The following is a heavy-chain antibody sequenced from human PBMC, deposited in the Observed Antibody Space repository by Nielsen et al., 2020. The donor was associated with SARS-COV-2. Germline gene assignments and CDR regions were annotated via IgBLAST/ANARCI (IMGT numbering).Heavy chain of an antibody. V-gene: IGHV3-23*01. CDR3: AKDVLLGYCSGGSCSRGWFDP. CDR1: GFTVSSNY. CDR2: ISGSGGST. J-gene: IGHJ5*02. Sequence: ETLSLTCAASGFTVSSNYMSWVRQAPGKGLEWVSAISGSGGSTYYADSVKGRFTISRDNSKNTLYLQMNSLRAEDTAVYYCAKDVLLGYCSGGSCSRGWFDPWGQGTLVTVSS. D-gene: IGHD2-15*01.